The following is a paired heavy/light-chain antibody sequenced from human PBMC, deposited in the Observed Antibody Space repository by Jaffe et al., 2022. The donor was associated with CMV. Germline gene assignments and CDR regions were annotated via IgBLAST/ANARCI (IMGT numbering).Light chain of an antibody. J-gene: IGLJ3*02. CDR1: SSNIGSNT. CDR3: ASWDDSLRGWV. Sequence: QSVLTQPPSASGTPGQRVTISCSGSSSNIGSNTVNWYRQLPGTAPKLLIYSNNQRPSGVPDRFSGSKSGTSVSLAISGLQSEDEADYYCASWDDSLRGWVFGGGTQLTVL. V-gene: IGLV1-44*01. CDR2: SNN.
Heavy chain of an antibody. CDR1: GFTFATYA. CDR3: ARIFGFGGSLYGMDV. D-gene: IGHD3-10*01. J-gene: IGHJ6*02. V-gene: IGHV3-23*01. CDR2: IDDRT. Sequence: EVQLLESGGGFVQPGGSLRLSCAASGFTFATYAWNWVRQAPGKGLEWVSTIDDRTFNADSVKGRFTIFRDNSKSTLYLQMNNLRAEDTAVYYCARIFGFGGSLYGMDVWGRGTTVTVSS.